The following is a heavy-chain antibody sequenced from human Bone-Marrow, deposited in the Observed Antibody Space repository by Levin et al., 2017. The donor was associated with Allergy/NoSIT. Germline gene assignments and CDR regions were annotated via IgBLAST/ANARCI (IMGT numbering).Heavy chain of an antibody. CDR1: GFTFDNYG. J-gene: IGHJ4*02. D-gene: IGHD3/OR15-3a*01. CDR2: LSWNSGSI. V-gene: IGHV3-9*01. Sequence: SLKISCAASGFTFDNYGMHWVRQAPGKGLEWVSGLSWNSGSIGHADSVKGRFTISRDNAKNSLYLQMNSLRTEDTALYYCVKDVYTYTTTFGHRGQGTLVTVSS. CDR3: VKDVYTYTTTFGH.